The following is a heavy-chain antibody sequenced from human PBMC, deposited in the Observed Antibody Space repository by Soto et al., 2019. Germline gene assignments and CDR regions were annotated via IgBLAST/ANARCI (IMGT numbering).Heavy chain of an antibody. V-gene: IGHV2-26*01. J-gene: IGHJ4*02. CDR2: IFSNDEK. D-gene: IGHD6-13*01. CDR3: ARIPIAAAAPYSFGY. Sequence: QVTLKESGPVLVKPTETLTLTCTVSGFSLSNARMGVSWIRQPPGKALEWLAHIFSNDEKSYSTSLKSRLTSXXDXSXIPVVLTMTNMDPVDTATSYCARIPIAAAAPYSFGYWGQGTLVTVSS. CDR1: GFSLSNARMG.